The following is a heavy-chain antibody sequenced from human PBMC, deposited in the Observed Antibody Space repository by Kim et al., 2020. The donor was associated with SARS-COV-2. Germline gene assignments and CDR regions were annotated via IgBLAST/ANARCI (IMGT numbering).Heavy chain of an antibody. V-gene: IGHV3-15*01. J-gene: IGHJ4*02. CDR1: GFTFTKVC. CDR2: IRSKADGGTA. D-gene: IGHD2-21*01. Sequence: GRSLRLSCAASGFTFTKVCLSWVRQAPGKGLEWVGRIRSKADGGTADYAAPVKGRFTISRDDSKNTLYLQMNGLRAEDTAFYHCTTDYERIGGLCDGETCYPASLWGQGTLVTVSS. CDR3: TTDYERIGGLCDGETCYPASL.